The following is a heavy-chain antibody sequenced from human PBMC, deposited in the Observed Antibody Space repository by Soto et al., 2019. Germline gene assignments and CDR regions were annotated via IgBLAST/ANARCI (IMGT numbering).Heavy chain of an antibody. D-gene: IGHD6-19*01. Sequence: GGSLRLSCAASGFTFSSYAMSWVRQAPGKGLEWVSAISGSGGSTYYADSVKGRFTISRDNSKNTLYLQMNSLRAEDTAVYYCAKHLDSSGWSDYYYGMDVWGQGTTVTVSS. V-gene: IGHV3-23*01. CDR2: ISGSGGST. CDR1: GFTFSSYA. J-gene: IGHJ6*02. CDR3: AKHLDSSGWSDYYYGMDV.